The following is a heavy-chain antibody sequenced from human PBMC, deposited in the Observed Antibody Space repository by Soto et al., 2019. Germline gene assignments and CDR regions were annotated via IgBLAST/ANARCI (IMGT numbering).Heavy chain of an antibody. CDR3: AREPAGLAAAGNGWFDP. Sequence: QVQLVESGGGVVQPGRSLRLSCAASGFTFSSYAMHWVRQAPGKGLEWVAVISYDGSNKYYADSVKGRFTISRDNSKNTLDLQMNSLRAEDTAVYYCAREPAGLAAAGNGWFDPWGQGTLVTVSA. V-gene: IGHV3-30-3*01. J-gene: IGHJ5*02. CDR1: GFTFSSYA. D-gene: IGHD6-13*01. CDR2: ISYDGSNK.